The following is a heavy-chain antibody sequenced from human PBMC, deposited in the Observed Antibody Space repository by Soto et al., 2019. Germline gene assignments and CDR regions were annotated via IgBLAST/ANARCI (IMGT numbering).Heavy chain of an antibody. CDR2: MVYSGTT. Sequence: QLQLQESGPGLVKPSETLSLTCTVSGGSITSNAYHWGWVRQPPGKGLEWIGSMVYSGTTYYNPSLKSRVTICVDTSKNQFSLKLISVSVADTAVYFCATRFPYSSGSHDYWGQGTLVIVSS. CDR1: GGSITSNAYH. V-gene: IGHV4-39*01. CDR3: ATRFPYSSGSHDY. D-gene: IGHD3-10*01. J-gene: IGHJ4*02.